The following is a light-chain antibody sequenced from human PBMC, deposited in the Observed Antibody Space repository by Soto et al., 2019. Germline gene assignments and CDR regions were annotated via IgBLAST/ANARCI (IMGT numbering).Light chain of an antibody. CDR2: AAS. V-gene: IGKV1-39*01. J-gene: IGKJ3*01. CDR3: QQCYSTPRFT. Sequence: DIQMTQSPSSLSASVGDRVTITCRASQSISSYLNWYQQKPGKAPKLLIYAASSLQSGVPSRFSGSGYGTDFTLTISSLQPEDFATYYCQQCYSTPRFTLGPGTKVDLK. CDR1: QSISSY.